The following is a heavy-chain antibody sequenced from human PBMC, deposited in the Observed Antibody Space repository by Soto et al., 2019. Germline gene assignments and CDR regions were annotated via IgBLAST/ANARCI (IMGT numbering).Heavy chain of an antibody. CDR1: SGSISRFY. CDR2: IPYSGST. Sequence: PSETLSLTCTCSSGSISRFYWSWIRQSPGKELEWIGHIPYSGSTNYNPSLMGRIIISIATSKNQFSLELSSVTAADTAVYYCATAPNWYYFVFWGQGALVAVSS. CDR3: ATAPNWYYFVF. J-gene: IGHJ4*02. D-gene: IGHD7-27*01. V-gene: IGHV4-59*01.